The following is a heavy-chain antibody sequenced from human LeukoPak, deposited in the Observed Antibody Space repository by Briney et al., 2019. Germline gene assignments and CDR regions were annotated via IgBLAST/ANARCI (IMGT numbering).Heavy chain of an antibody. D-gene: IGHD4-17*01. V-gene: IGHV3-48*03. CDR3: ARDSVGDLLDY. CDR2: IDSSGITI. CDR1: GFPFSSYE. J-gene: IGHJ4*02. Sequence: GGSLRLSCAGSGFPFSSYEMNWLRQAPGKGLEWVSHIDSSGITIYYGDSVKGRFAISRDNAKNSIYLQMDSLRVEDTAIYYCARDSVGDLLDYWGQGTPVTVSS.